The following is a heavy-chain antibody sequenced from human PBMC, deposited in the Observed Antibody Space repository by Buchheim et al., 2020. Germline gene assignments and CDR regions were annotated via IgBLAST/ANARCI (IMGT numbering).Heavy chain of an antibody. D-gene: IGHD3-3*01. V-gene: IGHV4-31*03. CDR2: IYYSGST. Sequence: QVQLQESGPGLVKPSQTLSLTCTVSGGSISSGGYYWSWIRQHPGKGLEWIGYIYYSGSTSYNPSLKSRVTISVYTSKHQFSLKLSSVTAADTAVYYCARGKGFYDFWSGYSDHYYYGMDVWGQGTT. J-gene: IGHJ6*02. CDR1: GGSISSGGYY. CDR3: ARGKGFYDFWSGYSDHYYYGMDV.